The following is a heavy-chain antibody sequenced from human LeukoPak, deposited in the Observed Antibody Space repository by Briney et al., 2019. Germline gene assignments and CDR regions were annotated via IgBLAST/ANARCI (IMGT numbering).Heavy chain of an antibody. V-gene: IGHV3-15*01. CDR1: GFTFSNAW. J-gene: IGHJ4*02. D-gene: IGHD2-15*01. CDR2: IKSKTDGGTT. Sequence: GGSLRLSCAASGFTFSNAWMSWVRQAPGKGLEWVGRIKSKTDGGTTDCAAPVKGRFTISRDDSKNTLYLQMNSLKTEDTAVYYCTIGYCSGGSCYGYYFDYWGQGTLVTVSS. CDR3: TIGYCSGGSCYGYYFDY.